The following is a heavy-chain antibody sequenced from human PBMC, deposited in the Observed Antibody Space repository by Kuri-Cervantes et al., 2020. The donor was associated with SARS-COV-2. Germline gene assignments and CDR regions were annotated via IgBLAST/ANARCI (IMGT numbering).Heavy chain of an antibody. CDR3: ARAPAPGYSSGWYCDY. CDR2: IYYSGST. D-gene: IGHD6-19*01. CDR1: GGSISSYY. J-gene: IGHJ4*02. Sequence: SATLSLTCTVSGGSISSYYWSWIRQPPGKGLEWIGYIYYSGSTNYNPSLKSRVTISVDTSKNQFPLKLSSVTAADTAVYYCARAPAPGYSSGWYCDYWGQGILVTVSS. V-gene: IGHV4-59*01.